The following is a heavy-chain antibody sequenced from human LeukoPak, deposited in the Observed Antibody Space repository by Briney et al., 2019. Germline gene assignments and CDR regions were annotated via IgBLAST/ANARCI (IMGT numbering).Heavy chain of an antibody. J-gene: IGHJ3*02. CDR2: IHSGGTT. Sequence: GGSLRLSCAASGFTVSSSYMSWVRQAPGKGLEWVSVIHSGGTTYYADSVKGRFTISRDNSKNTLYLQMNSLRAEDTAVYYCARDLIVGGNHDAFDIWGQGTMVTVSS. CDR3: ARDLIVGGNHDAFDI. D-gene: IGHD1-26*01. V-gene: IGHV3-53*01. CDR1: GFTVSSSY.